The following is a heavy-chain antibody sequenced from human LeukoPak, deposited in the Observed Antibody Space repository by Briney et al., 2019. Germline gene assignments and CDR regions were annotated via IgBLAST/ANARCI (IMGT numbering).Heavy chain of an antibody. V-gene: IGHV3-64D*06. CDR2: ISMNVQTT. CDR1: GFTFTSHV. CDR3: VGGGLERRTNFDY. Sequence: GGSLRLSCSASGFTFTSHVMHWVRQAPGKGLQYVSGISMNVQTTYYAGSVKGRFTISRDSSKNTVYLQMNSLTAEDTAVYYCVGGGLERRTNFDYWGQGTLVSVSS. D-gene: IGHD1-1*01. J-gene: IGHJ4*02.